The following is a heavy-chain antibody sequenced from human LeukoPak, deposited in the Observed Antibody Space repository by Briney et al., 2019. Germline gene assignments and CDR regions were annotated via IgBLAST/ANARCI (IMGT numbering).Heavy chain of an antibody. J-gene: IGHJ6*02. V-gene: IGHV3-23*01. CDR1: GFTFSTYA. D-gene: IGHD1-26*01. Sequence: GPSLRLSCAASGFTFSTYAMGCVRQPPGKGLEWGSSISGSGGSTYYADSVKGRFTISRDNSKNTLYLQMNSLRAEDTAVYYCAKDLLRIYGMDVWGQGTTVTVSS. CDR3: AKDLLRIYGMDV. CDR2: ISGSGGST.